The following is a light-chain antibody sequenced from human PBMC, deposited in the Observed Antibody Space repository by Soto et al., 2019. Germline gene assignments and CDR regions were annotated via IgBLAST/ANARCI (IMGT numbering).Light chain of an antibody. Sequence: EMVMTQSPATLSVSPGERATLSCRASQSVSSNLAWYQQKPGQAPRLLIFGASTRATGIPARFSGSGSGTEFTLTISSLQSEDFAVYYCQHYNNWPYTFGQGTKLEIK. CDR1: QSVSSN. V-gene: IGKV3D-15*01. J-gene: IGKJ2*01. CDR3: QHYNNWPYT. CDR2: GAS.